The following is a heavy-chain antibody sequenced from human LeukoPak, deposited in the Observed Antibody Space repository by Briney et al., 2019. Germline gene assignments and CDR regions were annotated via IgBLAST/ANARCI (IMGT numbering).Heavy chain of an antibody. CDR2: ISYDGSNK. Sequence: PGGSLRLSCAASGFTFSSYAMHWVRQAPGKGLEWVAVISYDGSNKYYADSVKGRFTISRDNSKNTLYLQMNSLRAEDTAVYYCARDRTGDYVWENWGQGTLVTVSS. CDR3: ARDRTGDYVWEN. CDR1: GFTFSSYA. D-gene: IGHD3-16*01. V-gene: IGHV3-30*04. J-gene: IGHJ4*02.